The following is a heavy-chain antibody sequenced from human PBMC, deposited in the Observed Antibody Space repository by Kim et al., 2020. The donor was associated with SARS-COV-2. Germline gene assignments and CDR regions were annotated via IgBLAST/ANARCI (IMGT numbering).Heavy chain of an antibody. J-gene: IGHJ3*01. V-gene: IGHV3-15*01. D-gene: IGHD3-10*01. CDR2: IKSQSVGGTT. CDR3: ATRGQAYGPTDTFDL. Sequence: GGSLRLSCVASGFTFSDAWMNWVRQAPGKGLEWVGRIKSQSVGGTTDYAAPVKGRFTISRADFRNTVFLQMNSLKTDDTAVYYCATRGQAYGPTDTFDLWGHGTVLTVSS. CDR1: GFTFSDAW.